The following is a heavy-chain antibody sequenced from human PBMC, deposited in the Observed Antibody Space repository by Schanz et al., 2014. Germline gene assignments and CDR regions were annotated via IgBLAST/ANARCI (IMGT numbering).Heavy chain of an antibody. D-gene: IGHD2-15*01. CDR2: ITGSSDTI. Sequence: EVQLVESGGGLVQPGGSLRLSCAASGFTFRDYAMSWVRQAPGKGLQWVSGITGSSDTIVYADSVKGRFTISRDNSKNTLYLRMISLRAEDTAMFYCAREIPAGGHFDYWGQGTLVSVSS. CDR1: GFTFRDYA. J-gene: IGHJ4*02. V-gene: IGHV3-23*04. CDR3: AREIPAGGHFDY.